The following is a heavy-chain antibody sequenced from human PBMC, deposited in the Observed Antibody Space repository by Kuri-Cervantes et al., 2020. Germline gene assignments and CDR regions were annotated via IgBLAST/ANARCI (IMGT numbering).Heavy chain of an antibody. CDR1: GFTFSSYS. Sequence: GESLKISCAASGFTFSSYSMNWVRQAPGKGQEWVSYISSSSSTIYYADSVEGRFTISRDNAKNSLYLQMNSLRDEDTAVYYCARGLWVAAAGTFFDYWGQGTLVTVSS. CDR2: ISSSSSTI. J-gene: IGHJ4*02. CDR3: ARGLWVAAAGTFFDY. V-gene: IGHV3-48*02. D-gene: IGHD6-13*01.